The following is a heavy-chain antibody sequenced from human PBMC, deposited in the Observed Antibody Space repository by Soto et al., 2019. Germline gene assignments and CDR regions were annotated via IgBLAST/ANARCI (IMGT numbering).Heavy chain of an antibody. D-gene: IGHD2-21*02. CDR2: MTPSDGST. CDR3: AKHCGGDCSNGFDI. J-gene: IGHJ3*02. V-gene: IGHV1-46*02. CDR1: AGIFNNYY. Sequence: ASVKVSCKTSAGIFNNYYMHWVRQAPGQGLEWMGVMTPSDGSTNYAQSFQGRVTMTRDTSTRTVYVELSSLGSEDTAVYYCAKHCGGDCSNGFDIWGQGTKVTVSS.